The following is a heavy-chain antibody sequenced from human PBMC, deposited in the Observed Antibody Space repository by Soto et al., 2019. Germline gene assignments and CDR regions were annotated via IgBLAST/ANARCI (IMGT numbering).Heavy chain of an antibody. D-gene: IGHD2-2*01. CDR2: ISGSGGST. Sequence: GVLRLSCAASGFTFSSYAMSWVRQAPGKGLEWVSAISGSGGSTYYADSVKGRFTISRDNSKNTLYLQMNSLRAEDTAVYYCAKMLALVYCSSTSCSTATYYFDYWGQGTLVTVSS. CDR3: AKMLALVYCSSTSCSTATYYFDY. V-gene: IGHV3-23*01. CDR1: GFTFSSYA. J-gene: IGHJ4*02.